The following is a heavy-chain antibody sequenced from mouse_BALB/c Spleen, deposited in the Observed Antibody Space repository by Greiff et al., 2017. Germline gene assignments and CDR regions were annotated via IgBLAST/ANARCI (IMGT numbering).Heavy chain of an antibody. Sequence: EVKVVESGGGLVKPGGSLKLSCAASGFAFSSYDMSWVRQTPEKRLEWVAYISSGGGSTYYPDTVKGRFTISRDNAKNTLYLQMSSLKSEDTAMYYCARHKDYYGSRDWYFDVWGAGTTVTVSS. J-gene: IGHJ1*01. CDR3: ARHKDYYGSRDWYFDV. CDR2: ISSGGGST. CDR1: GFAFSSYD. D-gene: IGHD1-1*01. V-gene: IGHV5-12-1*01.